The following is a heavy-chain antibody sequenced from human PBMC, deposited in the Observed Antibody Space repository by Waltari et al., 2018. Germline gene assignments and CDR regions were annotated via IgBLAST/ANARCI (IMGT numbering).Heavy chain of an antibody. CDR3: ARGGRIQLWLFGGYWFDP. V-gene: IGHV4-34*01. J-gene: IGHJ5*02. Sequence: QVQLQQWGAGLLKPSETLSLTCAVYGGSFSGYYWSWIGQPPGKGLEWIGEINHSGSTNYNPSFKSRVTISVDTSKNQFSLKLSSVTAADTAVYYCARGGRIQLWLFGGYWFDPWGQGTLVTVSS. D-gene: IGHD5-18*01. CDR1: GGSFSGYY. CDR2: INHSGST.